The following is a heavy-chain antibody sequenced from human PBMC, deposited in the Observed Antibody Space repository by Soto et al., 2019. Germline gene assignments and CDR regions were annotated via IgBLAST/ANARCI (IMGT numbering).Heavy chain of an antibody. D-gene: IGHD3-10*01. CDR2: IRGKSDSI. Sequence: EVQLVESGGGLVQPGRSMRLSCAASGFSFDDYAIHWVRQTPGKGLEWVSSIRGKSDSIAYAASVKGRFTISRDNAKNSLYLQMNSLRPEDTALYYCAKDAVRGVIVGDYLDDWGQGTLVNVSS. CDR1: GFSFDDYA. CDR3: AKDAVRGVIVGDYLDD. J-gene: IGHJ4*02. V-gene: IGHV3-9*01.